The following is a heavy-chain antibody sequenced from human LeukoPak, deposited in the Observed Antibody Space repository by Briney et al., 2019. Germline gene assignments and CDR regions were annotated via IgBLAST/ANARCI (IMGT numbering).Heavy chain of an antibody. Sequence: GASVKVSCKASGYTFTSYAMHWVRQAPGQRLEWMGWINAGNGNTKYSQEFQGRVTITRDTSASTAYMELGSLRSEDMAVYYCARGRYSSSWYGSWFDPWGQGTLVTVSS. D-gene: IGHD6-13*01. CDR3: ARGRYSSSWYGSWFDP. V-gene: IGHV1-3*03. CDR2: INAGNGNT. CDR1: GYTFTSYA. J-gene: IGHJ5*02.